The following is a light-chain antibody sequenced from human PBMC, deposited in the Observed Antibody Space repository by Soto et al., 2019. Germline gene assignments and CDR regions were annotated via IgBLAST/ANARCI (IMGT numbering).Light chain of an antibody. J-gene: IGKJ1*01. CDR2: GAS. V-gene: IGKV3-20*01. CDR3: QQYGSSPWT. Sequence: EIVLTQSPGTLSLSPGERATLSCRASQSVSSSYLAWYQQKHGQAPRLLIYGASNRATGIPDRFSGSGSGTDLTITISRLEPEDFEVYYCQQYGSSPWTFGQGTKVDIK. CDR1: QSVSSSY.